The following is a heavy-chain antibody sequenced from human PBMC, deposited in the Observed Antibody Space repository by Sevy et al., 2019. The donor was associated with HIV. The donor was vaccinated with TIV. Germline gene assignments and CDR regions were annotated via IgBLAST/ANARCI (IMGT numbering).Heavy chain of an antibody. J-gene: IGHJ5*02. Sequence: GGSLRPSCAASGFTFSSYAMHWVRQAPGKGLEWVAVISYDGSNKYYADSVKGRFTISRDNSKNTLYLQMNSRRAEDTAVYYCARESRGWFDPWGQGTLVTVSS. V-gene: IGHV3-30-3*01. D-gene: IGHD3-10*01. CDR1: GFTFSSYA. CDR2: ISYDGSNK. CDR3: ARESRGWFDP.